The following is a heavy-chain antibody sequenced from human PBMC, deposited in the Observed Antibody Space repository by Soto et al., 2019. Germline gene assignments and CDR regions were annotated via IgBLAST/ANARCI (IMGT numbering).Heavy chain of an antibody. CDR3: ARSGSSIAARHYWFDP. CDR1: GGTFSSYA. J-gene: IGHJ5*02. D-gene: IGHD6-6*01. Sequence: QVQLVQSGAEVKKPGSSVKVSCKASGGTFSSYATSWVRQAPGQGLEWMGGIIPIFGTANYAQKFQGRVTITADESTSTAYMELSSLRSEDTAVYYCARSGSSIAARHYWFDPWGQGTLVTVSS. V-gene: IGHV1-69*01. CDR2: IIPIFGTA.